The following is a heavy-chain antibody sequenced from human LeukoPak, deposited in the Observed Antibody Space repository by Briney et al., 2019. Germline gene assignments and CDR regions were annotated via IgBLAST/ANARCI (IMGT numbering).Heavy chain of an antibody. CDR3: ARGHRITMVRGVIINWFDP. CDR2: IYYSGST. J-gene: IGHJ5*02. D-gene: IGHD3-10*01. Sequence: PSETLSLTCTVSGGSISSYYWSWIRQPPGKGLEWIGYIYYSGSTNYNPSLKSRVTISVDTSKNQSSLKLSSVTAADTAVYYCARGHRITMVRGVIINWFDPWGQGTLVTVSS. V-gene: IGHV4-59*01. CDR1: GGSISSYY.